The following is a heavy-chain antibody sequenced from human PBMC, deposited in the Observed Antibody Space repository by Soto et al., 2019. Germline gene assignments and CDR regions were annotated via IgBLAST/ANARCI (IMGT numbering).Heavy chain of an antibody. J-gene: IGHJ4*02. CDR1: GSTFSSYA. D-gene: IGHD1-26*01. CDR3: AKPGSYYFYLDY. Sequence: GGSLRLSCAASGSTFSSYAMSWVRQAPGKGLEWVSAISGSGGSTYYADSVKGRFTISRDNSKNTLYLQMNSLRAEDTAVYYCAKPGSYYFYLDYWGQGTLVTVSS. CDR2: ISGSGGST. V-gene: IGHV3-23*01.